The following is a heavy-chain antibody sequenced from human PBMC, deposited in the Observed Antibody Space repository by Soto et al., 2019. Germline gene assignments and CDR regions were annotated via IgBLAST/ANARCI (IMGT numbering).Heavy chain of an antibody. D-gene: IGHD3-3*01. J-gene: IGHJ6*03. CDR1: GFTFSNAW. V-gene: IGHV3-15*01. CDR2: IKSKTDGGTT. Sequence: GGSLRLSCAASGFTFSNAWMSWVRQAPGKGLEWVGRIKSKTDGGTTDYAAPVKGRFTISRDDSKNTLYLQMNSLKTEDTAVYYCTTEADDFWSGYTKVYYYYYMDVWGKGTTVTV. CDR3: TTEADDFWSGYTKVYYYYYMDV.